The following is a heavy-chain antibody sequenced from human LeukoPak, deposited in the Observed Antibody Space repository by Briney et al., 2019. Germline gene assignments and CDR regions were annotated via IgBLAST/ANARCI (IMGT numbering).Heavy chain of an antibody. D-gene: IGHD3-22*01. CDR2: IYYSGST. Sequence: PSETLSLTCTVSGGSISSGGYYWSWIRQHPGKGLEWIGYIYYSGSTYYNPSLKSRVTISVDTSKNQFSLKLSSVTAADTAVYYCARAYDSSGYYGNYWGQGTLVTVSS. CDR1: GGSISSGGYY. J-gene: IGHJ4*02. CDR3: ARAYDSSGYYGNY. V-gene: IGHV4-31*03.